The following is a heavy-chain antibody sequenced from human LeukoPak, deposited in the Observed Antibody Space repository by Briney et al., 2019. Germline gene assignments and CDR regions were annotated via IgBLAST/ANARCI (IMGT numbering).Heavy chain of an antibody. Sequence: GGSLGLSCAASGFTFSSYGMHWVRQAPGKGLEWVAVISYDGSNKYYADSVKGRFTISRDNSKNTLYLQMNSLRAEDTAVYYCAKDLIFGGQGTLVTVSS. J-gene: IGHJ4*02. D-gene: IGHD3-16*01. V-gene: IGHV3-30*18. CDR2: ISYDGSNK. CDR3: AKDLIF. CDR1: GFTFSSYG.